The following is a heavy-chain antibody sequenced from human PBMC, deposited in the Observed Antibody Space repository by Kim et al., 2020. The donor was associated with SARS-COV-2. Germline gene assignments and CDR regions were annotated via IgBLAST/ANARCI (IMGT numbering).Heavy chain of an antibody. J-gene: IGHJ4*02. CDR3: AKDSGNDGGVQLYY. V-gene: IGHV3-23*01. Sequence: ADSVKGRFTIIRDNTQTTMYLQMNSLRAEDTAVYYCAKDSGNDGGVQLYYWGQGTLVTVSS. D-gene: IGHD2-8*01.